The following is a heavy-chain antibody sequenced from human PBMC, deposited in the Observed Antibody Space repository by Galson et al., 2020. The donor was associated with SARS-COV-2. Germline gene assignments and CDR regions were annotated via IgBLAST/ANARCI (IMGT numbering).Heavy chain of an antibody. CDR3: ARDPLVGASVAGFDY. V-gene: IGHV3-33*01. J-gene: IGHJ4*02. CDR2: IWYDGSNK. Sequence: TGGSLRLSCAASGFTFSSYGMHWVRQAPGKGLEWVAVIWYDGSNKYYADSVKGRFTISRDNSKNTLYLQMNSLRAEDTAVYYCARDPLVGASVAGFDYWGQGTLVTVSS. D-gene: IGHD1-26*01. CDR1: GFTFSSYG.